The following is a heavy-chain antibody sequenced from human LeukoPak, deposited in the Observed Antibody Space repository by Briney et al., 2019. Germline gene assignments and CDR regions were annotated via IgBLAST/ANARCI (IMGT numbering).Heavy chain of an antibody. J-gene: IGHJ4*02. Sequence: GGSLRLSCAASGFTFGSYSMNWVRQAPGKGLEWISYISGISSSIYYADSVKGRFTISRDNAKNSLYLQMNSLRAEDTAVYYCARQDSSLVDYWGQGTLVTVSS. D-gene: IGHD4-11*01. V-gene: IGHV3-48*01. CDR3: ARQDSSLVDY. CDR1: GFTFGSYS. CDR2: ISGISSSI.